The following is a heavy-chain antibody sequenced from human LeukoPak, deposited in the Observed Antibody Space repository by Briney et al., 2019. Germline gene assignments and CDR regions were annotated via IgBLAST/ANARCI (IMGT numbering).Heavy chain of an antibody. J-gene: IGHJ2*01. CDR2: IYYSGST. CDR3: ARYSGSYRAGWYFDL. V-gene: IGHV4-39*01. Sequence: SGTLSLTCSVSGGSISSSSYYWGWIRQPPGKGLEWIGSIYYSGSTYYNPSLKSRVTISVDTSKNQFSLKLSSVTAADTAVYYCARYSGSYRAGWYFDLWGRGTLVTVSS. CDR1: GGSISSSSYY. D-gene: IGHD1-26*01.